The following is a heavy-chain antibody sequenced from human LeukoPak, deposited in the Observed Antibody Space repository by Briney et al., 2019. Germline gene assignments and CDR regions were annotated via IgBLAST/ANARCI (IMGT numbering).Heavy chain of an antibody. D-gene: IGHD3-10*01. J-gene: IGHJ4*02. CDR3: ARSAYFGSAFDY. CDR1: GWSFSGYY. V-gene: IGHV4-34*01. Sequence: SETLSLTCAVYGWSFSGYYWSWIRQPPGKGLEWIGEINHSGSTNYNPSLKSRVAISVDTSKNQFSLKLISVTAADTAVYYCARSAYFGSAFDYWGQGNLVTVSS. CDR2: INHSGST.